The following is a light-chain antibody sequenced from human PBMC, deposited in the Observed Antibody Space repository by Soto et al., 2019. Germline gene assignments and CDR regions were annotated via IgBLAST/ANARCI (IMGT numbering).Light chain of an antibody. Sequence: EIVMTQSPATLAGSPGETVTLSCRASQSLSGNLAWYQQKPGQAPRVFIYGASTRATGIPDRFSGSGSGTDFTLTISRLEPEDFAVYYCQQQGRSWITFGQGTRLEI. V-gene: IGKV3D-15*01. CDR2: GAS. J-gene: IGKJ5*01. CDR3: QQQGRSWIT. CDR1: QSLSGN.